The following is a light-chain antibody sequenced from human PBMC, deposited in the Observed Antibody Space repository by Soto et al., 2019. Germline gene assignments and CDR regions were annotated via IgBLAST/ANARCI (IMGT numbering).Light chain of an antibody. CDR3: QQLNSYPFT. V-gene: IGKV1-9*01. Sequence: IQLTQSPSSLSASVGDRVTITCRASQGISSSLAWYRQKPGKAPKLLIYAASTLQRGVPSRFSGSGSGTDFTLSISSLQPEDFATYYCQQLNSYPFTFGQGTRLEIK. CDR1: QGISSS. J-gene: IGKJ5*01. CDR2: AAS.